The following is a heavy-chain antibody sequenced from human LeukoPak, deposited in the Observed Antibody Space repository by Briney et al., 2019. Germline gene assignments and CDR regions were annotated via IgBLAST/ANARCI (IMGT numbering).Heavy chain of an antibody. J-gene: IGHJ4*02. CDR1: GFTVSSNY. Sequence: GGSLRLSCAASGFTVSSNYMSWVRQASGKGLEWVSVIYSGGSTYYADSVKGRFTISRDNSKNTLYLQMNSLRAEDTAVYYCASTGRWLQFPFDYWGQGTLVTVSS. D-gene: IGHD5-24*01. V-gene: IGHV3-53*01. CDR3: ASTGRWLQFPFDY. CDR2: IYSGGST.